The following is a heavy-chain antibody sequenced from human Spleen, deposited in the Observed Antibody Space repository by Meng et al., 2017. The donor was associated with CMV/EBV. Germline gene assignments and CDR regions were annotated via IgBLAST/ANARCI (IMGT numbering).Heavy chain of an antibody. J-gene: IGHJ4*02. V-gene: IGHV3-53*01. Sequence: GESLKISCAASGFTVSRECMSWVRQAPGKGLEWVSVLYSGGSTYYTESVKGRFTISRDNSKNTVYLQMNSLRGEDTAVYYCAKPRGDYELFDYWGRGALVTVSS. CDR3: AKPRGDYELFDY. D-gene: IGHD4-17*01. CDR2: LYSGGST. CDR1: GFTVSREC.